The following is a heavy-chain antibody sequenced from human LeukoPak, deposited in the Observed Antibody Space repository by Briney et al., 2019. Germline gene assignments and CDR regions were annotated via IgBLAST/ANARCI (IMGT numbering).Heavy chain of an antibody. Sequence: GGSLRLSCAGSGFTFSSYSMNWVRQAPGKGLEWVSSIRSSGRYTYYADSMKGRFSISRDNAKSSLFLQMNSLRVEDTAVYYCARMQLFGLGNYYYYYMDVWGKGTTVTVSS. V-gene: IGHV3-21*06. J-gene: IGHJ6*03. CDR3: ARMQLFGLGNYYYYYMDV. CDR2: IRSSGRYT. CDR1: GFTFSSYS. D-gene: IGHD3-3*01.